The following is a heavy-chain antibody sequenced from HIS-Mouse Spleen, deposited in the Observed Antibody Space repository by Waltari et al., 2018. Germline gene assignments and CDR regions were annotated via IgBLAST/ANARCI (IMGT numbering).Heavy chain of an antibody. CDR1: GFTFSSYW. J-gene: IGHJ4*02. CDR2: IKQDGSEK. V-gene: IGHV3-7*04. Sequence: EVQLVESGGGLVQPGGSLRLSCAASGFTFSSYWMSWVRQAPGKGVEWVANIKQDGSEKYYVDSVKGRFTISRDNAKNSLYLQMNSLRAEDTAVYYCARGIVGAYFDYWGQGTLVTVSS. CDR3: ARGIVGAYFDY. D-gene: IGHD1-26*01.